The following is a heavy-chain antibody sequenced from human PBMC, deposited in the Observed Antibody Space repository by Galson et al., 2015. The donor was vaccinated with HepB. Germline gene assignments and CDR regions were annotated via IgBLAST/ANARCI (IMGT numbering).Heavy chain of an antibody. D-gene: IGHD5-12*01. CDR1: GYTLTELS. V-gene: IGHV1-24*01. Sequence: SVKVSCKVSGYTLTELSMHWVRQAPGKGLEWMGGFDPEDGETIYAQKFQGRVTMTEDTSTDTAYMELSSLRSEDTAVYYCATFPSGYSGYDSNLSFDYWGQGTLVTVSS. CDR2: FDPEDGET. CDR3: ATFPSGYSGYDSNLSFDY. J-gene: IGHJ4*02.